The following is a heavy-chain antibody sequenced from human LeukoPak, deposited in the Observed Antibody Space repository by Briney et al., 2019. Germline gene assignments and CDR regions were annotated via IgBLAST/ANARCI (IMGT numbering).Heavy chain of an antibody. Sequence: PSEAVSLTCTVSGGSISSYYWSWVRQPPGKGLEWIGYIYYSGSTNYNPSLKSRVTISVDTSKNQFSLKLSSVTAADTAVYYCARGVWYDSSGSNWFDPWGQGTLVTVSS. CDR3: ARGVWYDSSGSNWFDP. J-gene: IGHJ5*02. CDR1: GGSISSYY. CDR2: IYYSGST. D-gene: IGHD3-22*01. V-gene: IGHV4-59*01.